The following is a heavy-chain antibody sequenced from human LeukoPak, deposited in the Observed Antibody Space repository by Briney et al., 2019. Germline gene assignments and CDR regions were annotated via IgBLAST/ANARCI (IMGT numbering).Heavy chain of an antibody. V-gene: IGHV3-23*01. CDR1: GFIFSSYA. CDR2: ISGSGGST. J-gene: IGHJ4*02. CDR3: AKDRSCINDVWHGDFDY. Sequence: PGGSLRLSRAASGFIFSSYAISWVRQAPGKGLEWVSTISGSGGSTYYADSVKGRFTISRDNSKNTVYLQMNSLRAEDTAVYYCAKDRSCINDVWHGDFDYWGQGTLVTVSS. D-gene: IGHD2-8*01.